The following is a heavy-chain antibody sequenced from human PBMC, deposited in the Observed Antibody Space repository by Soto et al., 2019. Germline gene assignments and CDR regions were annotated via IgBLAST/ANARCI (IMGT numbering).Heavy chain of an antibody. Sequence: SETLSLTCAVSGVSISSGNWWTWVRQSPQRGLEYIGEIFHDGTANYYPSFERRVAISVDTSKNTFSLKLTSVTAADTAIYFCARLVYDTRLNYMYFDFWGQGTLVTVSS. CDR3: ARLVYDTRLNYMYFDF. CDR2: IFHDGTA. CDR1: GVSISSGNW. D-gene: IGHD3-10*01. V-gene: IGHV4-4*02. J-gene: IGHJ4*02.